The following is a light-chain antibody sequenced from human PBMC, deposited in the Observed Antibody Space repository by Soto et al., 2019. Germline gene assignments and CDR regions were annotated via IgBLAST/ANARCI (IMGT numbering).Light chain of an antibody. Sequence: QSVLTQPASVSGSPGQSITISCAGSISDVGGYKYVSWYQQVPGKVPKLIIFEVHNRPSGISNRFSGSKSGNTASLTISGLRPEDEGDYYCCSKTSTNTLVFGGGTKLTVL. CDR3: CSKTSTNTLV. J-gene: IGLJ3*02. CDR1: ISDVGGYKY. CDR2: EVH. V-gene: IGLV2-14*01.